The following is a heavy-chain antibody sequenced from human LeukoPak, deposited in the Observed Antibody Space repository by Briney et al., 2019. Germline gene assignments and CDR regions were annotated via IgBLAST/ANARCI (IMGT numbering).Heavy chain of an antibody. D-gene: IGHD3-9*01. CDR1: GGSISSGGYY. CDR3: ARVDLSYYDILTGLARCFDI. V-gene: IGHV4-31*03. CDR2: IFYSGST. J-gene: IGHJ3*02. Sequence: PSQTLSLTCTVSGGSISSGGYYWSWIRQHPGKGLEWIGYIFYSGSTYYNPSLKSRVTIPVDTSKNQFSLKLSSVTAADTAVYYCARVDLSYYDILTGLARCFDIWGQGTMVTVSS.